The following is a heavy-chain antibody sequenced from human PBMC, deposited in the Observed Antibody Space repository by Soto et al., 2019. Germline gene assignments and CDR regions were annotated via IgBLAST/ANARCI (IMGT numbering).Heavy chain of an antibody. Sequence: QVQLQESGPGLVKPSETLSLACTVSLGSISSYYWSWFRQTPGKGLELIGYITHSGSTKYNPCLGSRVMVSIATSRQRITLRFISVTAADRAVYYSASSPRGPSFDRFDHWGQGSLVIVSS. CDR3: ASSPRGPSFDRFDH. V-gene: IGHV4-59*01. J-gene: IGHJ4*02. D-gene: IGHD2-2*01. CDR1: LGSISSYY. CDR2: ITHSGST.